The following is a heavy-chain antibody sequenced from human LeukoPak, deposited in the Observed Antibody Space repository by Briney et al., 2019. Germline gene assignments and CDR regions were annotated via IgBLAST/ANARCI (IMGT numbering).Heavy chain of an antibody. J-gene: IGHJ4*02. CDR3: ARGVLFDY. CDR1: GFTFSGFG. Sequence: GKSLRLSCAASGFTFSGFGMHWVRQAPGKGLEWVAVIWYDGSNKYYADSVKGRFTISRDNSKNTLYLQMNSLRAEDTAVYYCARGVLFDYWGQGTLVTVSS. V-gene: IGHV3-33*01. CDR2: IWYDGSNK.